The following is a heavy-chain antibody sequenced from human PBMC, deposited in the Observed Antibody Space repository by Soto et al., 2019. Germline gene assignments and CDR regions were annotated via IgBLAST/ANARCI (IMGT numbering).Heavy chain of an antibody. V-gene: IGHV4-59*01. CDR2: IYYSGST. Sequence: ASETLSLTCTVSGGSISSYYWSWIRQPPGKGLEWIGYIYYSGSTNYNPSLKSRVTISVDTSKNQFSLKLSSVTAADTAVYYCASTEPDPENTYFDYWGQGTLVTVSS. J-gene: IGHJ4*02. CDR3: ASTEPDPENTYFDY. CDR1: GGSISSYY.